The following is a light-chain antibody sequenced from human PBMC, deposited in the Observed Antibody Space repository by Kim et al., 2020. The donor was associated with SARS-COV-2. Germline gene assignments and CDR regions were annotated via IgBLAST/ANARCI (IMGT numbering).Light chain of an antibody. J-gene: IGKJ5*01. CDR2: GAS. Sequence: PGERDTLSCSASQSVSSSYLAWYQQKPGQAPRLLIYGASSRATGIPDRFSGSGSGTDFTLTISRLEPEDFAVYYCQQYGSSLFTFGQGTRLEIK. CDR1: QSVSSSY. CDR3: QQYGSSLFT. V-gene: IGKV3-20*01.